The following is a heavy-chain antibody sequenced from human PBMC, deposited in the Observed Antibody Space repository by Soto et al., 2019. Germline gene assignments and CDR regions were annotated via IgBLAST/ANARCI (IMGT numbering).Heavy chain of an antibody. CDR1: GGSISSSSYY. V-gene: IGHV4-39*01. Sequence: SETLSLTCTVSGGSISSSSYYWGWIRQPPGKGLEWIGSIYYSGSTYSNPSLKSRVTISVDTSKNQFSLKLSSVTAADTAVYYRACIFSGGYGYGFYYYGMDVWGQGTTVT. J-gene: IGHJ6*02. CDR2: IYYSGST. CDR3: ACIFSGGYGYGFYYYGMDV. D-gene: IGHD5-18*01.